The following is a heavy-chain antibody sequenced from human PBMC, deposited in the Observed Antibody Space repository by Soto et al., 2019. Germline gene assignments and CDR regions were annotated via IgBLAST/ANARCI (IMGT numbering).Heavy chain of an antibody. CDR3: ARHGALTDPWPCDFDY. CDR1: GGSISSSSYY. CDR2: IYYSGST. V-gene: IGHV4-39*01. D-gene: IGHD7-27*01. Sequence: SETLSLTCTVSGGSISSSSYYWGRIRQPPGKGLEWIGYIYYSGSTNYNPSLKSRVTISVDTSKNQFSLKLSSVTAADTAVYYCARHGALTDPWPCDFDYWGQGTLVTVSS. J-gene: IGHJ4*02.